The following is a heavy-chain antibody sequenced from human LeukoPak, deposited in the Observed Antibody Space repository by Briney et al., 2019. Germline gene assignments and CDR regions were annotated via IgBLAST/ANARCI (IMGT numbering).Heavy chain of an antibody. Sequence: SQTLSLTCTVSGGSISSGGYYWSWNRQHPGKGLEWIGYIYYSGSTYYNPSFKSRVTISVDTSKNQFSLKLSSVTAADTAVYYCSGTVRERTFDYWGQGTLVTVSS. CDR2: IYYSGST. CDR1: GGSISSGGYY. D-gene: IGHD4-17*01. V-gene: IGHV4-31*03. J-gene: IGHJ4*02. CDR3: SGTVRERTFDY.